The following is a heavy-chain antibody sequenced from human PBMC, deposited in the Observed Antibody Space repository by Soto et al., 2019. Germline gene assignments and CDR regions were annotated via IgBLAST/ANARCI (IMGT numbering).Heavy chain of an antibody. J-gene: IGHJ4*02. CDR3: AARSYYDSRGFDY. D-gene: IGHD3-22*01. Sequence: ASVKVSCKASGYTFTSYYMHWARKAPGQGLEWMGIINPSGGSTSYAQKFQGRVTITRDMSTSTAYMELSSLRSEDTAVYYCAARSYYDSRGFDYWGQGTLVPVSS. CDR1: GYTFTSYY. CDR2: INPSGGST. V-gene: IGHV1-46*01.